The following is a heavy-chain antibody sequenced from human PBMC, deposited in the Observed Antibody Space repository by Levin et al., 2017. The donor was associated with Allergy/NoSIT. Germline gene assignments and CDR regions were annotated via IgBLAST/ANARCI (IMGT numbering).Heavy chain of an antibody. V-gene: IGHV5-51*01. CDR2: IYPGDSDT. Sequence: GGSLRLSCPGSGYSFTSYCIGWVCQTPVKGLEWMGIIYPGDSDTRYSPSFQCQVTISADKSISTAYLQWSSLKASDTAIYYCARRGTRDYYYYMDVWGKGTTVTVSS. CDR3: ARRGTRDYYYYMDV. J-gene: IGHJ6*03. D-gene: IGHD1-1*01. CDR1: GYSFTSYC.